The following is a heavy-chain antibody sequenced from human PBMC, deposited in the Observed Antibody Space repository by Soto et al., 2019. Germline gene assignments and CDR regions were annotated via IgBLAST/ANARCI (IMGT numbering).Heavy chain of an antibody. CDR2: ISSSSSYI. CDR3: ARVLDGYIKQIDY. V-gene: IGHV3-21*01. Sequence: EVQLVESGGGLVQPGGSLRLSCAASGFTFSSYSMNWVRQAPGKGLEWVSSISSSSSYIYYADSVKGRFTISRDNAKNSLYLQMNSLRAEDTAVYYWARVLDGYIKQIDYWGQGPLVTLAS. CDR1: GFTFSSYS. D-gene: IGHD5-12*01. J-gene: IGHJ4*02.